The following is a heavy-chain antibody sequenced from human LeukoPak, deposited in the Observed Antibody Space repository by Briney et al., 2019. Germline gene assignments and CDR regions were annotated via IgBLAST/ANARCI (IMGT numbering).Heavy chain of an antibody. CDR3: ARVSATVTTTASLYYYYYGMDV. CDR1: GGSISSGGYY. Sequence: PSETLSLTCTVSGGSISSGGYYWSWIRQHPGKGLEWFGYIYYSGSTYYNPSLKSRVTISVDTSKNQFSLKLSSVTAAGTAVYYCARVSATVTTTASLYYYYYGMDVWGQGTTVTVSS. V-gene: IGHV4-31*03. D-gene: IGHD4-17*01. J-gene: IGHJ6*02. CDR2: IYYSGST.